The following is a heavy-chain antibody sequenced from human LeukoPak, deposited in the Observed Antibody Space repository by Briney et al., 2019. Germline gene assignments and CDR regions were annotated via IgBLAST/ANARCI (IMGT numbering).Heavy chain of an antibody. D-gene: IGHD1-26*01. CDR3: ARGRAGATTDY. CDR1: GFTFSSYS. J-gene: IGHJ4*02. V-gene: IGHV3-21*01. CDR2: ISSSSSYI. Sequence: GGSLRLSCAASGFTFSSYSMNWVRQAPGKGPEWVSSISSSSSYIYYADSVKGRFTISRDNAKNSLYLQMNSLRAEDTAVYYCARGRAGATTDYWGQGTLVTVSS.